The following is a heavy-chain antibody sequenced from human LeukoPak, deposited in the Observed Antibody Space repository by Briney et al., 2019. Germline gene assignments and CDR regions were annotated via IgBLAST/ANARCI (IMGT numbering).Heavy chain of an antibody. Sequence: ASETLSLTCTVSGGSISSGSYYWSWIRQPAGKGLEWIGRIYISGNTNYNPSLKSRVTISVDTSKNQFSLKLSSVTAADTSVYYCTRQLSWASDTDDSWGQGILVTVSS. CDR1: GGSISSGSYY. V-gene: IGHV4-61*02. CDR3: TRQLSWASDTDDS. J-gene: IGHJ4*02. CDR2: IYISGNT. D-gene: IGHD6-13*01.